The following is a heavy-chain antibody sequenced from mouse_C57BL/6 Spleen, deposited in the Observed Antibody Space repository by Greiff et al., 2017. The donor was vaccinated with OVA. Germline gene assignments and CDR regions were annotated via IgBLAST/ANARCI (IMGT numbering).Heavy chain of an antibody. CDR2: INPNYGTT. CDR3: ARGGLPNWEDAMDY. J-gene: IGHJ4*01. V-gene: IGHV1-39*01. Sequence: LQESGPELVKPGASVKISCKASGYSFTDYNMNWVKQSNGKSLEWIGVINPNYGTTSYNQKFKGKATLTVDQSSSTAYMQLNSLTSEDSAVYYCARGGLPNWEDAMDYWGQGTSVTVSS. CDR1: GYSFTDYN. D-gene: IGHD4-1*01.